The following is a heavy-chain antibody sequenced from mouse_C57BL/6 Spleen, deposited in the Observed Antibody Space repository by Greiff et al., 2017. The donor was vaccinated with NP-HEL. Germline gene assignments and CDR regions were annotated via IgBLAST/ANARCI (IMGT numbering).Heavy chain of an antibody. CDR1: GYTFTDYY. CDR2: INPNNGGT. J-gene: IGHJ4*01. V-gene: IGHV1-26*01. D-gene: IGHD2-2*01. CDR3: ARWLHGYAMDY. Sequence: EVQLQQSGPELVKPGASVKISCKASGYTFTDYYMNWVKQSHGKSLEWIGDINPNNGGTSYNQKFKGKATLTVDKSSSTAYMELRSLTSEDSAVYYCARWLHGYAMDYWGQGTSVTVSS.